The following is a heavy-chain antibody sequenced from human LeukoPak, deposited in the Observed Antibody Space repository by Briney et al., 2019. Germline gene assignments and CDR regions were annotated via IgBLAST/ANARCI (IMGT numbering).Heavy chain of an antibody. CDR3: ARGRVTAMVTRRSAFDI. CDR2: INDSGST. D-gene: IGHD5-18*01. CDR1: GGSFSGYY. Sequence: SETLSLTCAVYGGSFSGYYWSWIRQPPGKGLEWIGEINDSGSTNYNPSLKSRVTISVDTSKNQFSLKLSSVTAADTAVYYCARGRVTAMVTRRSAFDIWGQGTMVTVSS. J-gene: IGHJ3*02. V-gene: IGHV4-34*01.